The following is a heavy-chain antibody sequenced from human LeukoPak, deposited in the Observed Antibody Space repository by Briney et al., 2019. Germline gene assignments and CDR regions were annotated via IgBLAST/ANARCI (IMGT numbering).Heavy chain of an antibody. Sequence: GGSLRLSCAASGFTFSNYDMHWVRQAPGKGLEWVAVIFYDGSNKYSADSVKGRFTISRDNSENTLFLQMNSLRAEDTAVYYCARVGSVWSYFDYWGQGRLVTVSS. V-gene: IGHV3-33*01. D-gene: IGHD5/OR15-5a*01. J-gene: IGHJ4*01. CDR2: IFYDGSNK. CDR1: GFTFSNYD. CDR3: ARVGSVWSYFDY.